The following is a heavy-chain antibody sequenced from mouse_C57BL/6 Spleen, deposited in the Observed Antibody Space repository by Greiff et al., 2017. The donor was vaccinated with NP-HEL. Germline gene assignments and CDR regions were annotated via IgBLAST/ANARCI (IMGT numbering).Heavy chain of an antibody. J-gene: IGHJ1*03. CDR1: GYTFTDYY. Sequence: EVQLQQSGPVLVKPGASVKMSCKASGYTFTDYYMNWVKQSHGKSLEWIGVINPYNGGTSYNQKFKGKATLTVDKSSSTAYMELNSLTSEDSAVYYCARRNYSKRGYFDVWGTGTTVTVSS. V-gene: IGHV1-19*01. D-gene: IGHD2-5*01. CDR3: ARRNYSKRGYFDV. CDR2: INPYNGGT.